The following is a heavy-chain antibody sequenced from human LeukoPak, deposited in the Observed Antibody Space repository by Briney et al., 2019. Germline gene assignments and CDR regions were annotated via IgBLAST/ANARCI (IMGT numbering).Heavy chain of an antibody. J-gene: IGHJ4*02. CDR3: ARDWYYYGSGSGGY. CDR1: GFTFSIYW. Sequence: GGSLRLSCAASGFTFSIYWMHWVRQAPGKGLVWVSRINGDGSTTSYADSVKGRFTISGDNAKNTLYLQMNSLRAEDTAVYYCARDWYYYGSGSGGYWGQGTLVTVSS. V-gene: IGHV3-74*01. D-gene: IGHD3-10*01. CDR2: INGDGSTT.